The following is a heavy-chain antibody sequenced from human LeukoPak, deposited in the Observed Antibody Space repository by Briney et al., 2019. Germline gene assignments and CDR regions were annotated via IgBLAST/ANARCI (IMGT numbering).Heavy chain of an antibody. CDR2: IIPIFGIA. Sequence: GASVKVSCTASGGTFSSYAISWVRQAPGQGLEWMGRIIPIFGIANYAQKFQGRVTITADKSTSTAYMELSSLRSEDTAVYYCANYPALDCSGGSCYYFDYWGQGTLVTVSS. CDR1: GGTFSSYA. CDR3: ANYPALDCSGGSCYYFDY. D-gene: IGHD2-15*01. J-gene: IGHJ4*02. V-gene: IGHV1-69*04.